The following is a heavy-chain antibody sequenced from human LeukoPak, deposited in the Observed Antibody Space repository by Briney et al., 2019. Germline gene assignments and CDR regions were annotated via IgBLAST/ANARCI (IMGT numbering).Heavy chain of an antibody. CDR3: ARDRAGPLTALIRGHIKEIP. Sequence: ASVKVSCKASGYTFSSFGISWVRQAPGQGLEWMGWISVYNDNTHFAQKFQGRVTMTADTSTSTAYMELRNLRADDTATYYCARDRAGPLTALIRGHIKEIPWGQGTLVTVSS. CDR1: GYTFSSFG. D-gene: IGHD3-10*01. J-gene: IGHJ5*02. CDR2: ISVYNDNT. V-gene: IGHV1-18*04.